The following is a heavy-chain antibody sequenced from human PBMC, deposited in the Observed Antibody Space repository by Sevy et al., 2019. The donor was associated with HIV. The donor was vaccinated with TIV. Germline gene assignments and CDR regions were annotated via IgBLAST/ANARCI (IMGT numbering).Heavy chain of an antibody. CDR2: ISSSSSYI. V-gene: IGHV3-21*01. CDR3: ASALYAYDSSGYYQSPLGY. D-gene: IGHD3-22*01. J-gene: IGHJ4*02. Sequence: GGSLRLSCAASGFTFSSYSMNWVRQAPGKGLEWVSSISSSSSYIYYADSVKGRFTISRDNAKNSLYLQMNSLRAEDMAVYYCASALYAYDSSGYYQSPLGYWGQGTLVTVSS. CDR1: GFTFSSYS.